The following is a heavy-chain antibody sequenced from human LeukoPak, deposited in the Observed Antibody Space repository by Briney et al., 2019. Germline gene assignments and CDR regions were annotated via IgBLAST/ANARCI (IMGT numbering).Heavy chain of an antibody. J-gene: IGHJ4*02. CDR3: ATAVADWLSLSHYYFDY. CDR2: YDPEDGET. CDR1: GYTLTELS. Sequence: ASVKVSCKVSGYTLTELSMHRVRQAPGKGLDWTGGYDPEDGETIYAQKFQGRVTMTEDTSTDTAYMELSSLRSEDTAVYYCATAVADWLSLSHYYFDYWGQGTLVTVSS. V-gene: IGHV1-24*01. D-gene: IGHD3/OR15-3a*01.